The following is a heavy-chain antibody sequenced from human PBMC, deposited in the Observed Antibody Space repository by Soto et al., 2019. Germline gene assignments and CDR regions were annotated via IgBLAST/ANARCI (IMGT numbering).Heavy chain of an antibody. CDR2: ISAYNGNT. V-gene: IGHV1-18*04. CDR1: GGSISSYY. Sequence: TCTVSGGSISSYYWSWVRQAPGQGLEWMGWISAYNGNTNYAQKLQGRVTMTTDTSTSTAYMELRSLRSDDTAVYYCARLRRSSWYLPVDAFDIWGQGTMVT. J-gene: IGHJ3*02. D-gene: IGHD6-13*01. CDR3: ARLRRSSWYLPVDAFDI.